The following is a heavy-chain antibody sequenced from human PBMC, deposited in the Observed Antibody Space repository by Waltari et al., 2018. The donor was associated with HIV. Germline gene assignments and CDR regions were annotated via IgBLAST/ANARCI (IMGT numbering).Heavy chain of an antibody. CDR1: GFTFSSYG. Sequence: QVQLVESGGGVVQPGGSLRLSCAASGFTFSSYGMHWVRQAPGQGLEWVAFIRYDGKTKYYADSVKGRFTISRDNSKNTLYLQMNSLRAEDTAVYYCAKDLFRGYSYGYDDYWGQGTLVTVSS. V-gene: IGHV3-30*02. CDR3: AKDLFRGYSYGYDDY. J-gene: IGHJ4*02. D-gene: IGHD5-18*01. CDR2: IRYDGKTK.